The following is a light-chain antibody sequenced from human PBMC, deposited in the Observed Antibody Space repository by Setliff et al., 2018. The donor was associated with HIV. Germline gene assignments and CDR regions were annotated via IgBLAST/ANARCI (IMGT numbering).Light chain of an antibody. Sequence: QTVVTQEPAFSVAPGGTVTLTCGLTSGSVSTSNYTSWYQQTPGPAPRTLIYSTNIRSSWVPDRFSGSIVGNKAALTLAGAQADDEADYSCLLYLSSCIDVFGTGTKVTVL. CDR3: LLYLSSCIDV. CDR1: SGSVSTSNY. J-gene: IGLJ1*01. V-gene: IGLV8-61*01. CDR2: STN.